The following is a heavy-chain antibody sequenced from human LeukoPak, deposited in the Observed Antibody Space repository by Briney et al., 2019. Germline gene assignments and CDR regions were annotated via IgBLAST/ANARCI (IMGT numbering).Heavy chain of an antibody. Sequence: PGGSLRLFCAASGFTFSSYAMSWVRQPPGKGLEWVSAISGSGGSTYYADSVKGRFTISRDNSKNTLYLQMNSLRAEDTAVYYCAKDPSGSYYYYYGMDVWGQGTTVTVSS. V-gene: IGHV3-23*01. J-gene: IGHJ6*02. D-gene: IGHD1-26*01. CDR2: ISGSGGST. CDR3: AKDPSGSYYYYYGMDV. CDR1: GFTFSSYA.